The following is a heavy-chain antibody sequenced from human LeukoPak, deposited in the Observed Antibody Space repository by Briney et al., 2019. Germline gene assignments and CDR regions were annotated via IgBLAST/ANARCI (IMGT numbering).Heavy chain of an antibody. J-gene: IGHJ4*02. V-gene: IGHV3-49*04. CDR2: IRRKANGGTT. CDR1: GFTFGDYA. D-gene: IGHD3-3*01. Sequence: PGRSLRPSCTASGFTFGDYAMSWVRQAPGKGPEWVGFIRRKANGGTTEYAASVKGRFTISRDDSKSIAYLQMNSLKTEDTAVYYCTSGLYYDSWSDLFDYWGQGTLVTVSS. CDR3: TSGLYYDSWSDLFDY.